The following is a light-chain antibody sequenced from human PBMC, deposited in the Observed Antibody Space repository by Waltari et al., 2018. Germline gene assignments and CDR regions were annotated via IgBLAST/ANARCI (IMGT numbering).Light chain of an antibody. CDR3: QQYGSSPLT. Sequence: EIVLTQSPGTLSLSPGERVTLPCRASQHIYKNYLGWFQQKPGQAPRLLIYTSSSRATGIPDRFSGSGSGTDFTLTISRLEPEDFAVYYCQQYGSSPLTFGSGTKVEIK. J-gene: IGKJ4*01. CDR1: QHIYKNY. CDR2: TSS. V-gene: IGKV3-20*01.